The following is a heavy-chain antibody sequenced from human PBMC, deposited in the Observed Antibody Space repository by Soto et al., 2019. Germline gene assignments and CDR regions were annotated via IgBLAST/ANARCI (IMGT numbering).Heavy chain of an antibody. Sequence: GGSLRLSCAASGFTFSSYAMSWVRQAPGKGLEWVSAISGSGGSTYYADSVKGRFTISRDSSKNTLYLQMNSLRAEDTAVYYCAKDLGGNIVVVPTAAFDYWGQGTLVTVSS. CDR3: AKDLGGNIVVVPTAAFDY. J-gene: IGHJ4*02. CDR1: GFTFSSYA. D-gene: IGHD2-2*01. V-gene: IGHV3-23*01. CDR2: ISGSGGST.